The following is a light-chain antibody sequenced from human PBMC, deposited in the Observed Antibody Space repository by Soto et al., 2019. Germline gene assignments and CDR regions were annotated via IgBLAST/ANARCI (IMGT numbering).Light chain of an antibody. CDR2: EVS. V-gene: IGLV2-14*01. J-gene: IGLJ2*01. CDR3: SSYSSTTTLVV. CDR1: SSDVGGYDS. Sequence: QSALTQPASVSGSPGQSITISYTGTSSDVGGYDSVSWYQQHPGKAPKLLVYEVSNRPSGVSSRFSGSKSGNTASLTISGLQAEDEADYSCSSYSSTTTLVVFGGGTKVTVL.